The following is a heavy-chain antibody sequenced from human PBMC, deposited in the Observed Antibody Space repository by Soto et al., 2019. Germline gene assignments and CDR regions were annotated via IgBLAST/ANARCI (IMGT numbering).Heavy chain of an antibody. J-gene: IGHJ5*02. CDR1: GGSVSSGGYY. V-gene: IGHV4-31*03. CDR2: IHYSGST. D-gene: IGHD6-13*01. CDR3: ARAGGAGSGHDWFDP. Sequence: TLSLTCNVSGGSVSSGGYYWSWIRQHPGKGLEWIGYIHYSGSTYYNPSLKSRVTMSIDTSKNLFSLNLSSVTAADTAVYYCARAGGAGSGHDWFDPWGQGTLVTVSS.